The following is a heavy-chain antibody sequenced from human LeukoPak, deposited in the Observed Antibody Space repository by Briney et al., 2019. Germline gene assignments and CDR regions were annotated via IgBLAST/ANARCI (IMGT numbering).Heavy chain of an antibody. V-gene: IGHV3-23*01. Sequence: GGSLRLSCAASGFTFSSYAMSWVRQAPGKGLEWVSTVSGGGGSTYYADSVKGRFTISRDNSKNTLWLQMNGLRAEDTAIYYCAKRTSDYWGQGTLVTVSS. CDR2: VSGGGGST. J-gene: IGHJ4*02. CDR1: GFTFSSYA. CDR3: AKRTSDY.